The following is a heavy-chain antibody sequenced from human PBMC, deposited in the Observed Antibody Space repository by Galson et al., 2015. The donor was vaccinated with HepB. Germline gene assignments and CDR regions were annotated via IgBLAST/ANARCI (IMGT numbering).Heavy chain of an antibody. D-gene: IGHD2-2*01. V-gene: IGHV3-30-3*01. Sequence: LEWVAVISYDGSNKYYADSVKGRFTISRDNSKNTLYLQMNSLRAEDTAVYYCASGECSSTSCYRAPDVGFDYWGQGTLVTVSS. CDR2: ISYDGSNK. J-gene: IGHJ4*02. CDR3: ASGECSSTSCYRAPDVGFDY.